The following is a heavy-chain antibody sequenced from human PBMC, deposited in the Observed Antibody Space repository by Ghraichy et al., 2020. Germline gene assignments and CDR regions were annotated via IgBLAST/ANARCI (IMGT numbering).Heavy chain of an antibody. V-gene: IGHV1-2*06. CDR2: INPNSGDT. CDR3: ARPDPYSSSLDDTFDI. Sequence: ASVKVSCKASGYTFTDYYMHWVRQAPGQGLEWMGRINPNSGDTNYAQKFQGRVTMTRDTSISTAYMELSGLTSDDTAVYYCARPDPYSSSLDDTFDIWGQGTMVTVSS. J-gene: IGHJ3*02. CDR1: GYTFTDYY. D-gene: IGHD6-13*01.